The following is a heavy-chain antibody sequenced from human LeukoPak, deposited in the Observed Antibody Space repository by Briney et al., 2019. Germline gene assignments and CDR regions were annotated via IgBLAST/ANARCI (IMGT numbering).Heavy chain of an antibody. CDR2: ISGSGGST. CDR3: AKGNWRYFDY. Sequence: GGSLRLSCAASGFTLSTYVMSGVRQAPGKGLEWVSAISGSGGSTYYADSVKGRFTISRDNSKNTLYLQMNSLGADDTAVYYCAKGNWRYFDYWGQGTLVTVSS. V-gene: IGHV3-23*01. D-gene: IGHD1-1*01. J-gene: IGHJ4*02. CDR1: GFTLSTYV.